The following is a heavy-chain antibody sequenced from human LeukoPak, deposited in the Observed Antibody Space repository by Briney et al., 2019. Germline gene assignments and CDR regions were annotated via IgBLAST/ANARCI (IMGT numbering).Heavy chain of an antibody. Sequence: GGSLRLSCAASGFTFSSYWMHWVRQAPGKGLEWVSAISGSGGSTYYADSVKGRFTISRDNSKNTLYLQMNSLRAEDTAVYYCAKGLNYYGSGSYYLDYWGQGTLVTVSS. V-gene: IGHV3-23*01. J-gene: IGHJ4*02. D-gene: IGHD3-10*01. CDR1: GFTFSSYW. CDR3: AKGLNYYGSGSYYLDY. CDR2: ISGSGGST.